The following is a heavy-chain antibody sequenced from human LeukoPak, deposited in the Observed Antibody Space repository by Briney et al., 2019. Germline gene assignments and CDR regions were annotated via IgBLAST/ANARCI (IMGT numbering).Heavy chain of an antibody. J-gene: IGHJ4*02. Sequence: GESLRLSCTASGFTFSNFWMGWVRQAPGKGLEWVANIKQDETEKFYLGSVKGRFTISRDNAKNSLYLQMNSLRVEDTAVYYCARLDCWGQGTLVTVSS. CDR3: ARLDC. CDR2: IKQDETEK. CDR1: GFTFSNFW. V-gene: IGHV3-7*03.